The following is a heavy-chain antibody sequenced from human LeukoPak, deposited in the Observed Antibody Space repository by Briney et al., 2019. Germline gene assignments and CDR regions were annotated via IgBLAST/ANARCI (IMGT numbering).Heavy chain of an antibody. D-gene: IGHD6-19*01. CDR1: GGTFSSYA. V-gene: IGHV1-69*04. J-gene: IGHJ4*02. CDR2: IIPILGIA. CDR3: ARAPRYSSGIFDY. Sequence: SVKVSCKASGGTFSSYAISWVRQAPGQGLEWMGRIIPILGIANYAQKFQGRVTITADKSTSTAYMELSSLRPEDTAVYYCARAPRYSSGIFDYWGQGTLVTVSS.